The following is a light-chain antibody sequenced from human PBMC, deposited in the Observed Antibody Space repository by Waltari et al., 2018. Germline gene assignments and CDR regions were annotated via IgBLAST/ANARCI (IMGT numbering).Light chain of an antibody. Sequence: DIQVTQSPSSLSASVGDRVTITCRASQTINYYLNWYQQKPGKAPKLLIYAASRLHSGAPSRFSGTGSGTEFTLTISSLQPEDFATYFCQQSYSVPFTFGPGTKVDIK. CDR2: AAS. V-gene: IGKV1-39*01. CDR1: QTINYY. CDR3: QQSYSVPFT. J-gene: IGKJ3*01.